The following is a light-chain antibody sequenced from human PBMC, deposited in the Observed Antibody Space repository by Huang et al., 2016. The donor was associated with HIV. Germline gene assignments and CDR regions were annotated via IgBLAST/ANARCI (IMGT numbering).Light chain of an antibody. Sequence: EVLMTQSPDILSVSPGDRATFSCRASQNVGSNLAWYQQRPGQAPRLLIYAASTRATGFPARFSGGGSGTEFTLTISRLQSEDFATYYCQQYNTWPPWAFGQGTTVEI. CDR2: AAS. CDR1: QNVGSN. V-gene: IGKV3-15*01. J-gene: IGKJ1*01. CDR3: QQYNTWPPWA.